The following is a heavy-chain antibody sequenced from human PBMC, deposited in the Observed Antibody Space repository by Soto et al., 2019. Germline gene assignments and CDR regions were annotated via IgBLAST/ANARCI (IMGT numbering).Heavy chain of an antibody. D-gene: IGHD3-9*01. V-gene: IGHV1-69*08. Sequence: QVQLVQSGAEVKKPGSSVKVSCKASGGTFSSYTISWVRQAPGQGLEWMGRIIPILGIANYAQKFQGRVTITXDKCTXXDYMELSSLRAEDRAVYYCARDNDDILTGYYWFDRWGQGTLVTVSS. J-gene: IGHJ5*02. CDR2: IIPILGIA. CDR3: ARDNDDILTGYYWFDR. CDR1: GGTFSSYT.